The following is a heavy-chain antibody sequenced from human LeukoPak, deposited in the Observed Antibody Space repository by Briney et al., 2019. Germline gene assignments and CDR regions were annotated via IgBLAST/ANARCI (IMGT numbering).Heavy chain of an antibody. Sequence: SETLSLTCGVSGGSITNTNYWTWVRQPPGKGLEWIGEVNLQGSTNYNPSLMGRVAISVDTSKNHFSLKLTSVTAADTAVYYCATAMAGNDWYFDLWGRGTLVTVSS. CDR2: VNLQGST. J-gene: IGHJ2*01. CDR3: ATAMAGNDWYFDL. V-gene: IGHV4-4*02. D-gene: IGHD6-19*01. CDR1: GGSITNTNY.